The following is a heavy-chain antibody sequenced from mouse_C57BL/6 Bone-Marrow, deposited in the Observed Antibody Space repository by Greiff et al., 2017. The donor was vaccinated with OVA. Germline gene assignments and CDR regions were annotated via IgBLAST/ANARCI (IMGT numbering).Heavy chain of an antibody. V-gene: IGHV1-64*01. J-gene: IGHJ3*01. CDR2: IHPNSGST. Sequence: VQLQQPGAELVKPGASVKLSCKASGYTFTSYWMHWVKQRPGQGLEWIGMIHPNSGSTNYNEKFKNKATLTVDKSSSTAYMQLSSLTSEDSAVYYCARSRSSNYTWFAYWGQGTLVTVSA. CDR3: ARSRSSNYTWFAY. D-gene: IGHD1-1*01. CDR1: GYTFTSYW.